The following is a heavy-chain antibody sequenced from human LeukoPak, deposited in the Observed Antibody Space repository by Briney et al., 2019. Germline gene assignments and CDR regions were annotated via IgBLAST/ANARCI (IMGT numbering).Heavy chain of an antibody. J-gene: IGHJ6*02. CDR2: IIPILGIA. D-gene: IGHD6-6*01. CDR1: GGTFSSYA. V-gene: IGHV1-69*04. CDR3: ASVARPYYYGMDV. Sequence: SVTVSCKASGGTFSSYAISWVRQAPGQGLEWMGRIIPILGIANYAQKFQGRVTITADKSTSTAYMELSSLRSEDTAVYYCASVARPYYYGMDVWGQGTTVTVSS.